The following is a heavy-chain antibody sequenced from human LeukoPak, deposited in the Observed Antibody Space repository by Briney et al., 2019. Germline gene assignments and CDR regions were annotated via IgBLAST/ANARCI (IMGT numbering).Heavy chain of an antibody. D-gene: IGHD3-22*01. V-gene: IGHV4-34*01. J-gene: IGHJ4*02. CDR3: ARGGETITMIVVVHFDY. Sequence: SETLSLTCAVYGGSFSGHYWSWIREPPGKGLEWIGEINHSGSTNYNPSLKSRVTISVDTSKNQFSLKLTSVTPADTPVYSCARGGETITMIVVVHFDYWGQGTLVTVSS. CDR1: GGSFSGHY. CDR2: INHSGST.